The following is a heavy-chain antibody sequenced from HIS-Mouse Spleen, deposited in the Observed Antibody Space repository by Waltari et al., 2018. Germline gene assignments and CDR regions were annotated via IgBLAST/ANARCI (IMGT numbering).Heavy chain of an antibody. D-gene: IGHD6-13*01. CDR2: ISSGGST. J-gene: IGHJ2*01. Sequence: EVQLVESGGGLIQPGGSLRLCCAASGFTASSNDMSWVRQAPGKGLEWVSVISSGGSTYYADSVKGRFTISRDNSKNTLYLQMNSLRAEDTAVYYCARGGLAAAGWYFDLWGRGTLVTVSS. CDR3: ARGGLAAAGWYFDL. V-gene: IGHV3-53*01. CDR1: GFTASSND.